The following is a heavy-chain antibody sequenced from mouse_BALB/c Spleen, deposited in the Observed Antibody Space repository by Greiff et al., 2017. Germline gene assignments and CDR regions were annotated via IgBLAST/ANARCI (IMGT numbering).Heavy chain of an antibody. Sequence: QVHVKQSGPELVKPGASVKISCKASGYTFTDYYINWVKQKPGQGLEWIGWIYPGSGNTKYNEKFKGKATLTVDTSSSTAYMQLSSLTSEDTAVYFCARGTTARAPFAYWGQGTLVTVSA. CDR2: IYPGSGNT. J-gene: IGHJ3*01. V-gene: IGHV1-84*02. CDR1: GYTFTDYY. D-gene: IGHD3-2*01. CDR3: ARGTTARAPFAY.